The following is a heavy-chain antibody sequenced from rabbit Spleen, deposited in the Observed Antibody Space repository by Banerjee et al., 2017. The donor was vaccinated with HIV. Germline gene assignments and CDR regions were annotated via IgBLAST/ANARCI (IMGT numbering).Heavy chain of an antibody. J-gene: IGHJ4*01. CDR1: GFSFSSAYL. D-gene: IGHD8-1*01. CDR2: IYAGSSGIT. V-gene: IGHV1S45*01. Sequence: QEQLEESGGDLVKPEGSLTLPCTASGFSFSSAYLCWVRQAPGKGLEWIGCIYAGSSGITYYASWAKGRFTISKTSSTTVTLQMTSLTAADTATYFCARDGAGGSYFALWGPGTLVTVS. CDR3: ARDGAGGSYFAL.